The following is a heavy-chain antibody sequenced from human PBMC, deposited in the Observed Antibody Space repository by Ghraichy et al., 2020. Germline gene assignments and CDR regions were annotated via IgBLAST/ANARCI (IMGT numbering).Heavy chain of an antibody. D-gene: IGHD1-26*01. Sequence: GGSLRLSCAASGFTFSSYGMHWVRQAPGKGLEWVAVISYDGSNKYYADSVKGRFTISRDNSKNTLYLQMNSLRAEDTAVYYCAKSPSGEWELIFDYWGQGTLVTVSS. V-gene: IGHV3-30*18. J-gene: IGHJ4*02. CDR3: AKSPSGEWELIFDY. CDR1: GFTFSSYG. CDR2: ISYDGSNK.